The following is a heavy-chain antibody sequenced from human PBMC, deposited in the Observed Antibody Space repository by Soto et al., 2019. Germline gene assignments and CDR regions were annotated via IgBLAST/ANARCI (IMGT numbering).Heavy chain of an antibody. V-gene: IGHV3-13*01. CDR1: GFTFSSYD. Sequence: ESGGGLVQPGGSLRLSCAASGFTFSSYDMHWVRQATGKGLEWVSAIYTAGDTYYLGSVKGRFTVSRDNVKNSLYLQMNSLRAGETAVYYCTRVQAGSGHQGYFDLWGRGTLVTVSS. D-gene: IGHD2-15*01. CDR3: TRVQAGSGHQGYFDL. J-gene: IGHJ2*01. CDR2: IYTAGDT.